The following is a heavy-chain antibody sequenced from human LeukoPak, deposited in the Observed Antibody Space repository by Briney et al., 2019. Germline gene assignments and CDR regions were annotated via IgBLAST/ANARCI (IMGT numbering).Heavy chain of an antibody. CDR2: ISSSSSTI. J-gene: IGHJ4*02. V-gene: IGHV3-48*01. CDR3: AKDNAYYYADY. CDR1: GFTFSSYS. D-gene: IGHD3-10*01. Sequence: PGGSLRLSCAASGFTFSSYSMNWVRQAPGKGLEWVSYISSSSSTIYYADSVKGRFTISRDNSKNTLYLQMNSLRAEDTAVYYCAKDNAYYYADYWGQGTLVTVSS.